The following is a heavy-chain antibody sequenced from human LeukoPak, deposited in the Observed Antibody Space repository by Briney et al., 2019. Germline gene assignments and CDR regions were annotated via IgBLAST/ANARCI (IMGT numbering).Heavy chain of an antibody. J-gene: IGHJ6*03. CDR2: YHIGNT. CDR1: GVSIRGDTYY. D-gene: IGHD3-16*01. Sequence: SSETLSLTCTVSGVSIRGDTYYWGWIRQPPGTGLEWIGNYHIGNTYYNPSLKSRVTISEDTSKNQFSLRVNSVTAADTAVYYCASLWDSPGLYFYYYIDISGEGTTVTVSS. CDR3: ASLWDSPGLYFYYYIDI. V-gene: IGHV4-39*01.